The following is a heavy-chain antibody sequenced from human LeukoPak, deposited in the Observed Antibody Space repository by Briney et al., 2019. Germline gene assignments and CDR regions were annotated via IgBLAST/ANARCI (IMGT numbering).Heavy chain of an antibody. CDR1: GGSIRSYY. J-gene: IGHJ5*02. Sequence: SETLSLTCAVSGGSIRSYYWSWIRQPPGKGLEWIGNIYYSGSSKYNPSLKSRVAISIDTYRNQFSLKMSSVTAADTAVYYCARERNGSGSYPWGQGTLVTVSS. D-gene: IGHD3-10*01. CDR2: IYYSGSS. CDR3: ARERNGSGSYP. V-gene: IGHV4-59*12.